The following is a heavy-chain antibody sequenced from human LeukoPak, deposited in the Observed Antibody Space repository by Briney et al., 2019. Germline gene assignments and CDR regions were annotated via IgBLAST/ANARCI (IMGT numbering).Heavy chain of an antibody. J-gene: IGHJ4*02. V-gene: IGHV3-33*08. Sequence: PGGSLRLSCVASGLPIADFAMHWVRQAPGKGLEWVATIRYDGSYQWYAESVKGRFTISRDNSKNTLYLQMNSLRAEDTAVYYCARVRGASSSSWYFDYWGQGTLVTVSS. CDR2: IRYDGSYQ. D-gene: IGHD6-13*01. CDR3: ARVRGASSSSWYFDY. CDR1: GLPIADFA.